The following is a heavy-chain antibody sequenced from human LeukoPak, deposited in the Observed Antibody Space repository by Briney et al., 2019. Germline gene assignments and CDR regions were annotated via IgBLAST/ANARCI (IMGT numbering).Heavy chain of an antibody. CDR1: GGSIRSSSYY. V-gene: IGHV4-39*01. D-gene: IGHD1-26*01. CDR3: ARPAVYSGSHGDAFDI. Sequence: SETLSLTCTVSGGSIRSSSYYWGWIRQPPGKGLEWIGSIYYSGSTYYNPSLKSRVTISVDTSKNQFSLKLSSVTAADTAVYYCARPAVYSGSHGDAFDIWGRGTMVTVSS. J-gene: IGHJ3*02. CDR2: IYYSGST.